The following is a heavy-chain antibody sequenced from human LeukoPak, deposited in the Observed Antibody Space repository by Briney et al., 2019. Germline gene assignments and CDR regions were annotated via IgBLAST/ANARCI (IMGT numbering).Heavy chain of an antibody. D-gene: IGHD3-22*01. CDR1: GYSISSGYY. CDR2: IYHSGST. Sequence: SETLSLTCTVSGYSISSGYYWGWIRQPPGKGLEWIGSIYHSGSTYYNPSLKSRVTISVDTSKNQFSLKLSSVTAADTAVYYCARHGYLSANWGQGTLVTVSS. CDR3: ARHGYLSAN. V-gene: IGHV4-38-2*02. J-gene: IGHJ4*02.